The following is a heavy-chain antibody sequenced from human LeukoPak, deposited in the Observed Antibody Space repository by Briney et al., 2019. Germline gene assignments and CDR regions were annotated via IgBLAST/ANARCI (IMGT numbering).Heavy chain of an antibody. CDR3: ASPGTYYDSEEAFDI. V-gene: IGHV1-46*01. CDR2: INPSGGST. Sequence: ASVTVSFKVSGYTLTELSMHWVRQPPGQGLEGMGIINPSGGSTSYAQKFQGRVTMTRDTSTSTVYMELSSLRSEDTAVYYCASPGTYYDSEEAFDIWGQGTMVTVSS. J-gene: IGHJ3*02. D-gene: IGHD3-22*01. CDR1: GYTLTELS.